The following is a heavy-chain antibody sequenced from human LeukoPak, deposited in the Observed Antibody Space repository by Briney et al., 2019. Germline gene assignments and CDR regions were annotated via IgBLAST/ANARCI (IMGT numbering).Heavy chain of an antibody. D-gene: IGHD2-15*01. V-gene: IGHV4-39*07. CDR3: GGNGVPSWGDCSAP. J-gene: IGHJ5*02. CDR1: GGSISSSPFY. Sequence: SETLSLTCTVSGGSISSSPFYWGWIRQPPGKGLEWIGSIYYSGSTYYNPSLKSRVTISLDTSKNQFSLKLSSVPAAAPAVYFGGGNGVPSWGDCSAPGGHETRVTGAS. CDR2: IYYSGST.